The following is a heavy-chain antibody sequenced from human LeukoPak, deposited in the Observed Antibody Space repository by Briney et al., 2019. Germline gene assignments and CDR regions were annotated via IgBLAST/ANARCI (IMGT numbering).Heavy chain of an antibody. CDR2: INHSGST. V-gene: IGHV4-38-2*02. CDR1: GYSISSGYY. J-gene: IGHJ4*02. D-gene: IGHD3-22*01. CDR3: ARTGGGTMNLRPRGNDY. Sequence: SETLSLTCTVSGYSISSGYYWGWIRQPPGKGLEWIGEINHSGSTNYNPSLKSRVTISVDTSKNQFSLKLSSVTAADTAVYYCARTGGGTMNLRPRGNDYWGQGTLVTVSS.